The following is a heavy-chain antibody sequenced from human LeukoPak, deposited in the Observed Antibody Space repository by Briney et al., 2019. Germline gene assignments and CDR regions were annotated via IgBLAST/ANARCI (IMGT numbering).Heavy chain of an antibody. CDR1: GFTFSSYA. Sequence: GGSLRLSCAASGFTFSSYAMSWVRQAPGKGLEWVSLISGDGGSTYYADSVKGRFTISRDNSKNSLYLQMNSLRTEDTALYYCAKDMDYYYDSSGWIDYWGQGTLVTVSS. CDR2: ISGDGGST. J-gene: IGHJ4*02. D-gene: IGHD3-22*01. CDR3: AKDMDYYYDSSGWIDY. V-gene: IGHV3-43*02.